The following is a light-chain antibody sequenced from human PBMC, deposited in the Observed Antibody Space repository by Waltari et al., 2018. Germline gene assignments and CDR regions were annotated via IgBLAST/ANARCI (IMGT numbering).Light chain of an antibody. CDR2: AAS. Sequence: DIEMTQSPSSLSASVGDRVTITCRASQNINNYVNWYQQKPMKAPRPLIYAASSLQSGVSSRFSGSGSGTDFTLTISSLQPEDFGSYYCQQSYSTPFTFGPGTRVDL. J-gene: IGKJ3*01. CDR1: QNINNY. V-gene: IGKV1-39*01. CDR3: QQSYSTPFT.